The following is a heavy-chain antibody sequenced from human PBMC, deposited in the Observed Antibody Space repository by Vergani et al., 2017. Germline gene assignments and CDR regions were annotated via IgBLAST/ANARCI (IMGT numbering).Heavy chain of an antibody. CDR2: INHSGST. V-gene: IGHV4-34*01. J-gene: IGHJ5*02. CDR3: ARGYFWPRNWFDP. D-gene: IGHD3-3*01. Sequence: QVQLQQWGAGLLKPSETLSLTCAVYGGSFSGYYWSWIRQPPGKGLEWIGEINHSGSTNYNPSLKSRVTISVDTSKNQFSLKLSSVTAADTAVYYCARGYFWPRNWFDPWGQGTLVTVSS. CDR1: GGSFSGYY.